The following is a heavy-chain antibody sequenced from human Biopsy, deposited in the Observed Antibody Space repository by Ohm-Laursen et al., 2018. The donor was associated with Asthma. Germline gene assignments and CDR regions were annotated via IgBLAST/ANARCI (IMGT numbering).Heavy chain of an antibody. Sequence: SVKVSCKASGDSLGSFINYAISWVRQAPRQGLERMGGLIPVLGTADYAPMFEGRVTITADESTSTAYLELTSLRFEDTAVYYCARGYSGTDRIVYYYSGMEVWGQGTTVTVSS. J-gene: IGHJ6*02. CDR3: ARGYSGTDRIVYYYSGMEV. CDR2: LIPVLGTA. V-gene: IGHV1-69*13. CDR1: GDSLGSFINYA. D-gene: IGHD5-12*01.